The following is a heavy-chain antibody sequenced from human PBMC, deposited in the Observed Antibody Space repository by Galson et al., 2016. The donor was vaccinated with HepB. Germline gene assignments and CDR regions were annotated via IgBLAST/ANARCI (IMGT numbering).Heavy chain of an antibody. Sequence: SLRLSCAASGFTLSGSGMHWVRQAPGKGLEWVAVIFYDGSNKFYGGSGKGRFTISRDIPKNTLALQMNSLRAEDTAVYQCARAIPRGGNYVFPYYYYDMDGWGQGTLVTVSS. CDR1: GFTLSGSG. D-gene: IGHD3-10*01. CDR2: IFYDGSNK. CDR3: ARAIPRGGNYVFPYYYYDMDG. J-gene: IGHJ6*02. V-gene: IGHV3-33*01.